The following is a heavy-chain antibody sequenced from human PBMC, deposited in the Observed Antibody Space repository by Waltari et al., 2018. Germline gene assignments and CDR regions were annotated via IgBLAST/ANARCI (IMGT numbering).Heavy chain of an antibody. D-gene: IGHD3-10*01. V-gene: IGHV4-61*02. CDR2: IYTSGST. J-gene: IGHJ4*02. Sequence: QVQLQESGPGLVKPSQTLSLTCAVSGGSISSDSYYWSWIRQPAGKGLEWIGRIYTSGSTNYNPSLKSRVTVSVDTSKNQFSLKLSSVTAADTAVYYCARGLGDYWGQGTLVTVSS. CDR1: GGSISSDSYY. CDR3: ARGLGDY.